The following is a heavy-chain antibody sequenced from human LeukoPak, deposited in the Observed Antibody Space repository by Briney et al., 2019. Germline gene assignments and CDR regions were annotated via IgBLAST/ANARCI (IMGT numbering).Heavy chain of an antibody. CDR2: IYYSGST. CDR1: GGSISSSSYY. V-gene: IGHV4-39*01. J-gene: IGHJ4*02. Sequence: SETLSLTCTVSGGSISSSSYYWGWIRQPPGKGLEWIGSIYYSGSTYYNPSLKSRVTISVDTSKNQFSLKPSSVTAADTAVYYCARHNGSGSYRSRYYFDYWGQGTLVTVSS. D-gene: IGHD3-10*01. CDR3: ARHNGSGSYRSRYYFDY.